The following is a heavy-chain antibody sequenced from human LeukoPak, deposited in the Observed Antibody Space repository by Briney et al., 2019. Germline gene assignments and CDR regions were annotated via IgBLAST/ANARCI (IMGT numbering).Heavy chain of an antibody. CDR3: ARDAGSREFDY. J-gene: IGHJ4*02. CDR1: GFTFRNYD. CDR2: IGTAGDT. V-gene: IGHV3-13*04. D-gene: IGHD1-26*01. Sequence: GGSLRLSCAASGFTFRNYDMYWVRHAPEKGLEWVSRIGTAGDTYYPGSVKGRFTISRENAKNSLYLQMNSLRAGDTAVYYCARDAGSREFDYWGQGTLVTVSS.